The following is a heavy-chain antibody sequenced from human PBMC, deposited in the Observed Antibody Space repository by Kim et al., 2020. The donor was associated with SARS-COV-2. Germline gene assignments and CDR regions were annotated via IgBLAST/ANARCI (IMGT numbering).Heavy chain of an antibody. CDR1: GFTFDDYA. CDR2: ISWNSGSI. V-gene: IGHV3-9*01. CDR3: ASSLDTAMVYFDY. J-gene: IGHJ4*02. Sequence: GGSLRLSCAASGFTFDDYAMHWVRQAPGKGLEWVSGISWNSGSIGYADSVKGRFTISRDNAKNSLYLQMNSLRAEDTALYYCASSLDTAMVYFDYWGQGTLVTVSS. D-gene: IGHD5-18*01.